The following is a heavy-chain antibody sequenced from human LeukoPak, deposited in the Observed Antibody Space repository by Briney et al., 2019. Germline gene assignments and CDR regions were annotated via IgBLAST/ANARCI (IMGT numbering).Heavy chain of an antibody. D-gene: IGHD6-13*01. Sequence: SETLSLTCTVSGGSVSRSTYFWAWIRQPPGKGLEWIGSIYYSGSTYYNPSLKSRVTVSVDTSKNHLSLKLTSVTAADTAVYYCVGVATAGTAYFDYWGQGNLLTVSS. CDR1: GGSVSRSTYF. J-gene: IGHJ4*02. CDR3: VGVATAGTAYFDY. CDR2: IYYSGST. V-gene: IGHV4-39*02.